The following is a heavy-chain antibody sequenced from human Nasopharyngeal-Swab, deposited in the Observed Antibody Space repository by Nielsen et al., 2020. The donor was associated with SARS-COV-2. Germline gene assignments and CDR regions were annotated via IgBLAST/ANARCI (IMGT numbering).Heavy chain of an antibody. J-gene: IGHJ6*02. V-gene: IGHV4-4*08. Sequence: RQAPGKGLEWIGRIYTSGSTNYNPSLKSRVTISVDTSKNQFSPKLSSVTAADTAIYYCAKSRDGYNSKGMDVWGQGTTVTVSS. CDR2: IYTSGST. D-gene: IGHD5-24*01. CDR3: AKSRDGYNSKGMDV.